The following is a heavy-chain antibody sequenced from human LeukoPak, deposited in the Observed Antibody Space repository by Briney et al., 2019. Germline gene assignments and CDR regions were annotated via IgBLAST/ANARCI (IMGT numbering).Heavy chain of an antibody. CDR2: LAYDGSNK. J-gene: IGHJ4*02. Sequence: PGRSLRLSCAASGFTFSSYALHWVRQAPGKGLEWVAILAYDGSNKYYADSVKGRFTISRDNSKNTLYLQMNSLRAEDTAVYYCARDLGYSSLPLYYFDYWGQGTLVTVSS. CDR1: GFTFSSYA. D-gene: IGHD6-6*01. V-gene: IGHV3-30*04. CDR3: ARDLGYSSLPLYYFDY.